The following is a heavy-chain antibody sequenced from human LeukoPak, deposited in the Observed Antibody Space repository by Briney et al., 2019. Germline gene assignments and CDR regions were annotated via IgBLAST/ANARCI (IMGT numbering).Heavy chain of an antibody. CDR3: ARAQRMIVPNFDY. J-gene: IGHJ4*02. CDR1: GFTFSSYE. V-gene: IGHV3-48*03. CDR2: ISSSGSTI. Sequence: GGSLRLSCAASGFTFSSYEMNWVRQAPGKGLEWVSYISSSGSTIYYADSVKGRFTISRDNAKNSLYLQMNSLRAEDTAVYYCARAQRMIVPNFDYWAREPWSPSPQ. D-gene: IGHD3-22*01.